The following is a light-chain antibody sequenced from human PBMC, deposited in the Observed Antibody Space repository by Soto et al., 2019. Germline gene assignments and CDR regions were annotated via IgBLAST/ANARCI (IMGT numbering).Light chain of an antibody. V-gene: IGLV2-8*01. CDR3: SSYTGSSNFYV. CDR1: SIDISDYNY. CDR2: EVS. J-gene: IGLJ1*01. Sequence: QSALTQPPSASGSPGQSVTISCTGTSIDISDYNYVSWYRQHPGKAPKLMIYEVSKRPSGVPDRFSGSKSGNTASLTVSGLQAEDEADYYCSSYTGSSNFYVFGTGTKVTVL.